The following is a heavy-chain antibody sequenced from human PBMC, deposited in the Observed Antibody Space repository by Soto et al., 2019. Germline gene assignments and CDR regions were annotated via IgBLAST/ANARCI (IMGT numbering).Heavy chain of an antibody. CDR2: ISDDGSQK. Sequence: GGFLRLSCAASGFTFRTYGMHWVRQAPGKGLEWVAFISDDGSQKYYGDSVKGRFTISRDNSKNTLSLRMISLRTEDTSVYYCAKEAPGGWHFFDTWGQGTLVTVSS. CDR3: AKEAPGGWHFFDT. D-gene: IGHD6-19*01. J-gene: IGHJ4*02. V-gene: IGHV3-30*18. CDR1: GFTFRTYG.